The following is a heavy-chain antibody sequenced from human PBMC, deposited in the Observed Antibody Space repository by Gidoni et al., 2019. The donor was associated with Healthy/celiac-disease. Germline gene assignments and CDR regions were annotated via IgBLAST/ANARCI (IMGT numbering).Heavy chain of an antibody. CDR1: GFTFSSYA. CDR3: AKGHEWYSSPDY. D-gene: IGHD6-13*01. Sequence: EVQLLESGGGLVQPGGSLRLSWAASGFTFSSYAMSGVRQAPGKGLEWVSAISGSGGSTYYADSVKGRFTISRDNSKNTLYLQMNSLRAEDTAVYYCAKGHEWYSSPDYWGQGTLVTVSS. J-gene: IGHJ4*02. V-gene: IGHV3-23*01. CDR2: ISGSGGST.